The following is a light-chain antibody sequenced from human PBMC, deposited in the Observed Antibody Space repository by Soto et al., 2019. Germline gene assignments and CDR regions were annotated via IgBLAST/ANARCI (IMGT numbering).Light chain of an antibody. CDR2: GAS. V-gene: IGKV3-15*01. CDR3: QQYNNWRT. Sequence: DIFMTQSPSTLSVSPYELATLSCRASQSVSSNLAWYQQKPGQAPRLLIYGASTRATGIPARFSGSGSGTEFTLTISSLQSEDFAVYYCQQYNNWRTFGQGTKV. CDR1: QSVSSN. J-gene: IGKJ1*01.